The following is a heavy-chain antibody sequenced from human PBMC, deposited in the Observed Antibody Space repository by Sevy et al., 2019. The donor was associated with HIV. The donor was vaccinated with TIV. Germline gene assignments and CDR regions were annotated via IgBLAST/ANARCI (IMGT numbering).Heavy chain of an antibody. CDR1: GFTFSSYS. D-gene: IGHD6-6*01. V-gene: IGHV3-21*01. CDR2: ISSSNNYI. Sequence: GGSLRLSCAASGFTFSSYSMNWVRQAPGKGLEWVSSISSSNNYIYYADSLKGRLTISRDNAKNSLYLQMNILRAEDTAVYYCARDLREYSSSSKYYFDYWGQGILVTVSS. J-gene: IGHJ4*02. CDR3: ARDLREYSSSSKYYFDY.